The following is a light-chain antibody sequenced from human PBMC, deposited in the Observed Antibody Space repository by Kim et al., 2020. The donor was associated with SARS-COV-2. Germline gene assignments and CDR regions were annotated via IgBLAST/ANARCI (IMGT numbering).Light chain of an antibody. CDR3: QAWDSGTVV. CDR1: ELGDNF. Sequence: SYELTQPPSVSVSPGQTATITCFGDELGDNFVSWSHQKAGQSPVLVIYEGTKRASEIPERFSGSTSGNTATLTIRGTQAMDEADYYCQAWDSGTVVFGGG. J-gene: IGLJ3*02. CDR2: EGT. V-gene: IGLV3-1*01.